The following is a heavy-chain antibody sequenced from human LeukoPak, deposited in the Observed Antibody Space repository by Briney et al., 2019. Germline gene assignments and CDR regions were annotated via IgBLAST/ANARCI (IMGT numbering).Heavy chain of an antibody. D-gene: IGHD5-24*01. CDR1: GYTFTSYY. V-gene: IGHV1-46*01. CDR2: INPSGGST. Sequence: ASVKVSYKASGYTFTSYYMHWVAQAPGQGLEWMGIINPSGGSTSYAQKFQGRVTMTRDTSTSTVYMELSSLRSEDTAVYYCARGSEQLPLDYWGQGTLVTVSS. J-gene: IGHJ4*02. CDR3: ARGSEQLPLDY.